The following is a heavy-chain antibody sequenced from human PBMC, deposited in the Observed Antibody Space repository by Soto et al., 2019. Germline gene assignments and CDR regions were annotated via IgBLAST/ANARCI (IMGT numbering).Heavy chain of an antibody. CDR3: ARSLGGDYYYYGMDV. Sequence: GESLKISCKGSGYSFISYWIGWVRQMPGKGLEWVGIIYPGDSDIRYSPSFQGQVTISADKSISTAYLQWSSLKASDTAMYYCARSLGGDYYYYGMDVWGQGTTVTVSS. CDR2: IYPGDSDI. CDR1: GYSFISYW. J-gene: IGHJ6*02. D-gene: IGHD3-16*01. V-gene: IGHV5-51*01.